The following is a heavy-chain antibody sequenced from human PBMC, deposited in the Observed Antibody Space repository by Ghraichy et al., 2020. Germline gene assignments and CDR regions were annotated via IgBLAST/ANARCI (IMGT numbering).Heavy chain of an antibody. Sequence: SVKVSCKASGYTFTSYGISWVRQAPGQGLEWMGWISAYNGITNYAQKFQGRLSMTTDTSTSTAYMELRSLRSDDTALYYCARDSRRQCASTSCYTGWFDPWGQGTLVTVSS. J-gene: IGHJ5*02. V-gene: IGHV1-18*04. CDR3: ARDSRRQCASTSCYTGWFDP. D-gene: IGHD2-2*01. CDR2: ISAYNGIT. CDR1: GYTFTSYG.